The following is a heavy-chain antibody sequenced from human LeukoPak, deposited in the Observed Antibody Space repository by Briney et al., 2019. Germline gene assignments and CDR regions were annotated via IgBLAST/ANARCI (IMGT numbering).Heavy chain of an antibody. J-gene: IGHJ6*03. CDR3: ARGSGGQQLIRGYYYMDV. V-gene: IGHV3-21*01. Sequence: PGGSLRLSCAASGFTFSSYSMNWVRQAPGKGLEWVSSISSTSSYIYYADSGKGRFTISTDNAKNSLYLQMSSLRAEDTAVYYCARGSGGQQLIRGYYYMDVWGKGTTVTVSS. CDR1: GFTFSSYS. D-gene: IGHD6-6*01. CDR2: ISSTSSYI.